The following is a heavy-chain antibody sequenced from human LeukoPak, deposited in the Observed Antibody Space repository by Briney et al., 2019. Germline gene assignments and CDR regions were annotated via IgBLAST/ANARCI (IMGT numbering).Heavy chain of an antibody. CDR3: ARDSEHGGLY. V-gene: IGHV4-4*07. Sequence: SETLSLTCTVSGGSISSHYWNWIRQPAGKGLEWIGRIYTSGSTNYNPSLKSRVTISVDTSKNQFSLKLNSVTAADTAVYYCARDSEHGGLYWGQGTLVTVSS. CDR1: GGSISSHY. J-gene: IGHJ4*02. D-gene: IGHD2-15*01. CDR2: IYTSGST.